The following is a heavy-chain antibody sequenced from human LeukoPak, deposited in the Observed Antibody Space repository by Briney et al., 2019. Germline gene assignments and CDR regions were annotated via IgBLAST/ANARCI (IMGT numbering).Heavy chain of an antibody. D-gene: IGHD3-3*01. CDR1: GGSFSGYY. Sequence: PSETLSLTCAVYGGSFSGYYWSWIRQPPGKGLEWIGEINHSGSTNYNPSLKSRVTISVDTSKNQFSLKLSSVTAADTAVYYCASGAPFWSGLPMDVWGKGTTVTVSS. CDR3: ASGAPFWSGLPMDV. V-gene: IGHV4-34*01. CDR2: INHSGST. J-gene: IGHJ6*03.